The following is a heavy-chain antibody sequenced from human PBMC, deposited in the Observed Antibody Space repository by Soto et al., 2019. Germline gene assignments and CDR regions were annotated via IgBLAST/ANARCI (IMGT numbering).Heavy chain of an antibody. D-gene: IGHD2-15*01. Sequence: SVKVSCKASGGTFSAYTFSWVRQAPGQGLEWMGRIIPIFGAPYYAQKFQGRVTITADKSTSTVYMELSSLGSDDTAVYFCARGLECRGYCLDKPTWFGAWGQGAMVTVAS. J-gene: IGHJ5*02. V-gene: IGHV1-69*06. CDR2: IIPIFGAP. CDR3: ARGLECRGYCLDKPTWFGA. CDR1: GGTFSAYT.